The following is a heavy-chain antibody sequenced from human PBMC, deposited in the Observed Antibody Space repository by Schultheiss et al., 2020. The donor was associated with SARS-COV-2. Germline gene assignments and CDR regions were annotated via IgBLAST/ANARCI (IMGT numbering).Heavy chain of an antibody. CDR1: GFTFDDYA. J-gene: IGHJ6*02. D-gene: IGHD2-2*01. Sequence: GGSLRLSCAASGFTFDDYAMHWVRQAPGKGLEWVSGISWNSGSIGYADSVKGRFTISRDNSKNTLYLQMNSLRAEDTAVYYCARSYCSSTSCYGGDYYYYGMDVWGQGTTVTVSS. CDR3: ARSYCSSTSCYGGDYYYYGMDV. V-gene: IGHV3-9*01. CDR2: ISWNSGSI.